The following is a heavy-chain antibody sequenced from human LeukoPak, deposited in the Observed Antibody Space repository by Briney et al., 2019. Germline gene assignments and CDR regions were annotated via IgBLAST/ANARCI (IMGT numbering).Heavy chain of an antibody. V-gene: IGHV4-61*01. CDR2: MYYSGST. J-gene: IGHJ4*02. CDR3: ARVRDSSGWYGGDY. Sequence: PSETLSLTCTVSGGSFSSGSYYWGWLRQPPGKGLEWIGYMYYSGSTNYNPSLKSRVTISVDTSKNQFSLKLSSVTAADTAVYYCARVRDSSGWYGGDYWGQGTLVTVSS. D-gene: IGHD6-19*01. CDR1: GGSFSSGSYY.